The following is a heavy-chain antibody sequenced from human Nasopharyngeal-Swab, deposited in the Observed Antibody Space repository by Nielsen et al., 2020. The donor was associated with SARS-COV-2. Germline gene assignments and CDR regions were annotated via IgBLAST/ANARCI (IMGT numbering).Heavy chain of an antibody. CDR2: IYPGDADT. V-gene: IGHV5-51*01. J-gene: IGHJ6*03. CDR3: ARPPAAGPYYYYYMDV. CDR1: GYSFTSYW. D-gene: IGHD6-13*01. Sequence: GESLKISCKGSGYSFTSYWIGWVRQVPGKGLEWMGIIYPGDADTRYSPSFQGQVTISADKSISTAYLQWSSLKASDTAMYYCARPPAAGPYYYYYMDVWGKGTTVTVSS.